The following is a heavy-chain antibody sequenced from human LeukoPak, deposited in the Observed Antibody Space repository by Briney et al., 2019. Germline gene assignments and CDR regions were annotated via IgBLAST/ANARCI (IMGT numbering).Heavy chain of an antibody. CDR2: INSDGSIT. CDR3: ARDAVDTANAV. D-gene: IGHD5-18*01. CDR1: GFTVSSTY. J-gene: IGHJ6*02. V-gene: IGHV3-74*01. Sequence: GGSLRLSCAASGFTVSSTYMSWVRQAPGKGLVWVSHINSDGSITSYADSVKGRFTISRDNAKNTLYLQMNSLRAEDTAVYYCARDAVDTANAVWGQGTTVTVSS.